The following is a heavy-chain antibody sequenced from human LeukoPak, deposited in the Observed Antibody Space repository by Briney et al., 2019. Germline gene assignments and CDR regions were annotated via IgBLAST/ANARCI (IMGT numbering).Heavy chain of an antibody. J-gene: IGHJ5*02. Sequence: ASVKVSCKASGYTFTGYYMHWVRQAPGQGLEWMGWINPNSGGTNYAQKFQGRVTMTRDTSISTAYMELSRLRSDDTAVYYCARDGDWGSFLFDPWGQGTLVTVSS. D-gene: IGHD7-27*01. CDR2: INPNSGGT. CDR1: GYTFTGYY. CDR3: ARDGDWGSFLFDP. V-gene: IGHV1-2*02.